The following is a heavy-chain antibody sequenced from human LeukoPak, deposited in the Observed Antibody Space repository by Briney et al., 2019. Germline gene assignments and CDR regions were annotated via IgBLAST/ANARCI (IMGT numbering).Heavy chain of an antibody. Sequence: SETLSLTCAVYGGSFSGYYWSWIRQPPGKGLEWIGEINHSGSTNYNPSLKSRVTISVDTSKNQFSLKLSSVTAADTAVYYCAGGSGYYPYFDYWGQGTLVTVSS. D-gene: IGHD3-22*01. V-gene: IGHV4-34*01. CDR2: INHSGST. CDR3: AGGSGYYPYFDY. J-gene: IGHJ4*02. CDR1: GGSFSGYY.